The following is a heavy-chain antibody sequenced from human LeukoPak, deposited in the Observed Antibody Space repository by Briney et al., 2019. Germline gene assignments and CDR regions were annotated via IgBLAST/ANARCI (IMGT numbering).Heavy chain of an antibody. J-gene: IGHJ6*01. CDR1: GFTFSSYA. CDR2: ISSNGGSP. CDR3: ASDGSYYYYGMDV. V-gene: IGHV3-64*01. Sequence: GGSLRLSCAAPGFTFSSYAMHWVRQAPGKGREYVSAISSNGGSPYTANSVKGRFPIPRDNPKNPLYRQLASLRAEDMAVHYGASDGSYYYYGMDVWGQGATVTVSP.